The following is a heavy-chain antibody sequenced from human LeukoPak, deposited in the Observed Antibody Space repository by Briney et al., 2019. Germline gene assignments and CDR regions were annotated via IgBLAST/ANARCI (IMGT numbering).Heavy chain of an antibody. V-gene: IGHV5-51*01. Sequence: GESLKISCKGSGYSFTSYWIGWVRQMPGKGLEWMGIIYPGDSDTRYSPYFQGQVTISADKSISTAYLQWSSLKASDTAMYYCARLYGGDFDIKGVYFDYWGQGTLVTVSS. J-gene: IGHJ4*02. CDR2: IYPGDSDT. CDR3: ARLYGGDFDIKGVYFDY. CDR1: GYSFTSYW. D-gene: IGHD2-21*02.